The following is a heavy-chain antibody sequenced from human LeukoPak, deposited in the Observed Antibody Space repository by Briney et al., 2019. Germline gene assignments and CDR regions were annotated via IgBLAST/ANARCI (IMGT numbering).Heavy chain of an antibody. CDR1: GFIFNGAW. J-gene: IGHJ5*02. CDR2: IRSKTAGGTA. V-gene: IGHV3-15*01. Sequence: PGGSLRLSCAASGFIFNGAWLHWVRQAPGKGLDWVGHIRSKTAGGTADYAAPVKGRFTLSRDDSKTTLYLQMNSLQTEDTAVYYCATDFYDSTWGQGTLVTVSS. CDR3: ATDFYDST. D-gene: IGHD3-22*01.